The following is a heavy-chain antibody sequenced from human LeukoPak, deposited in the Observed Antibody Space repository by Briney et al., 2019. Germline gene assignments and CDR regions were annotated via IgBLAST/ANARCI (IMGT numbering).Heavy chain of an antibody. CDR3: AKDRDTAMAGPFDY. D-gene: IGHD5-18*01. J-gene: IGHJ4*02. CDR1: GGSISSYY. CDR2: IYYSGST. V-gene: IGHV4-59*01. Sequence: SETLSLTCTVSGGSISSYYWSRIRQPPGKGLEWIGYIYYSGSTNYNPSLKSRVTISVDTSKNQFSLKLSSVTAADTAVYYCAKDRDTAMAGPFDYWGQGTLVTVSS.